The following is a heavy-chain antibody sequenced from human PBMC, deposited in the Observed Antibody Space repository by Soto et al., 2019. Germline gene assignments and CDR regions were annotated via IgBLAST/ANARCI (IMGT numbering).Heavy chain of an antibody. CDR3: ARLWHNLHLP. Sequence: SETLSLTCTVSGGSISSYYWSWIRQPPGKGLEWIGYIYYSGSTNYNPSLKSRVTISVDTSKNQFSLKLSSVTAADTAVYYCARLWHNLHLPCGQGTLVTVSS. CDR2: IYYSGST. J-gene: IGHJ5*02. CDR1: GGSISSYY. V-gene: IGHV4-59*08. D-gene: IGHD1-1*01.